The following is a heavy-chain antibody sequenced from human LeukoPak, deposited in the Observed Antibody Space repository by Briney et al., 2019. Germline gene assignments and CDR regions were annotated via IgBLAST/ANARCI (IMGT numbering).Heavy chain of an antibody. Sequence: SETLSLTCAVYGGSFSGYYWSWIRQPPGKGLEWIGEINHSGSTNYNPSLKSRVTISVDTSKNQFSLKLSSVTAADTAVYYCARGRGRWPYYYYGMDVWGQGTTVTVSS. J-gene: IGHJ6*02. CDR3: ARGRGRWPYYYYGMDV. CDR2: INHSGST. D-gene: IGHD4-23*01. CDR1: GGSFSGYY. V-gene: IGHV4-34*01.